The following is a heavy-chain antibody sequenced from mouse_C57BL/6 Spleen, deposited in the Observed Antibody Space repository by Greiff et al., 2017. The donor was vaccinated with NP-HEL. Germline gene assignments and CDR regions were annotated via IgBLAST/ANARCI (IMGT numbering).Heavy chain of an antibody. J-gene: IGHJ1*03. CDR1: GFTFSDYG. V-gene: IGHV5-17*01. D-gene: IGHD2-4*01. Sequence: EVQLQESGGGLVKPGGSLKLSCAASGFTFSDYGMHWVRQAPEKGLEWVAYISSGSSTIYYADTVKGRFTISRDNAKNTLFLQMTSLRSEDTAMYYCARRRPGDYENFDVWGTGTTVTVSS. CDR3: ARRRPGDYENFDV. CDR2: ISSGSSTI.